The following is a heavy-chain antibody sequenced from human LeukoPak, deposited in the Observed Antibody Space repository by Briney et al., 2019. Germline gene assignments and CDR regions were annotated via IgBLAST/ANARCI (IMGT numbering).Heavy chain of an antibody. V-gene: IGHV4-39*01. J-gene: IGHJ4*02. CDR1: GGSISSSSYY. Sequence: SETLSLTCTVSGGSISSSSYYWGWIRQPPGKGLEWIGSIYYSGSTYYNPSLKSRVTISVDTSKNQFSLKLSSVTAADTAVYYCARHGDITVPSDYWGQGTLVTVSS. D-gene: IGHD6-19*01. CDR2: IYYSGST. CDR3: ARHGDITVPSDY.